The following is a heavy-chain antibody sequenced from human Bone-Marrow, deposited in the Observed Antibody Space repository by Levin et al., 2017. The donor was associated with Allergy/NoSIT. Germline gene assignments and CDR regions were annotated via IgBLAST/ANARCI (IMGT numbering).Heavy chain of an antibody. Sequence: ESLKISCTVSGGSVSSGSYYWSWIRQPPGKGLEWIGYIYYSGSTNYNPSLKSRVTISVDTSKNQFSLKLSSVTAADTAVYYCARVGGYSSSPNDYWGQGTLVTVSS. J-gene: IGHJ4*02. CDR2: IYYSGST. D-gene: IGHD6-13*01. CDR1: GGSVSSGSYY. V-gene: IGHV4-61*01. CDR3: ARVGGYSSSPNDY.